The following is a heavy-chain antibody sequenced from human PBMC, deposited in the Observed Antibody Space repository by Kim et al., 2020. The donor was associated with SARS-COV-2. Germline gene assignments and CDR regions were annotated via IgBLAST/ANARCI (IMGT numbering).Heavy chain of an antibody. V-gene: IGHV3-23*01. CDR3: AKKYVQH. J-gene: IGHJ1*01. D-gene: IGHD2-8*01. CDR2: T. Sequence: TPYSDTVQGRYTISRDNPKTTLSLQMSSLRAEDTAVYYCAKKYVQHWGQGTLVTVSS.